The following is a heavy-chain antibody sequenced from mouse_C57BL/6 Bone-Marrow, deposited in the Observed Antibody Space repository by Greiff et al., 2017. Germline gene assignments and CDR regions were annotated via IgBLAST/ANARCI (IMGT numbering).Heavy chain of an antibody. D-gene: IGHD2-12*01. CDR2: IHPKGGST. V-gene: IGHV1-64*01. CDR3: ASCTIRAYYYDY. Sequence: QVHLQQPGAELVKPGASVKFSCKASGYTFTSSWMHWVKQRPGQGLEWIGMIHPKGGSTNYNAKFKSKATLTVDKSSSTAYMQLSSLTSEDSAVYYGASCTIRAYYYDYWGKGTTLTVSS. J-gene: IGHJ2*01. CDR1: GYTFTSSW.